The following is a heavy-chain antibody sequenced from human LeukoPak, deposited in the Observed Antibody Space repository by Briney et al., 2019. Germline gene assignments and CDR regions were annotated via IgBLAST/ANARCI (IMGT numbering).Heavy chain of an antibody. CDR3: ARAKAYYDSSGEQKGAFDY. CDR2: ISSSSSTI. CDR1: GFTFSSYA. Sequence: GSLRLSFAASGFTFSSYAMNWDRQAPGKGLEWVSYISSSSSTIYYADSVKGRFTISRDNAKNSLYLQMNSLRDDDTAVYYCARAKAYYDSSGEQKGAFDYWGQGTLVTVSS. J-gene: IGHJ4*02. V-gene: IGHV3-48*02. D-gene: IGHD3-22*01.